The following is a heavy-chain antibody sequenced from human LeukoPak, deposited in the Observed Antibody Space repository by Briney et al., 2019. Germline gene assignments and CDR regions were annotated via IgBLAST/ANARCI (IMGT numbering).Heavy chain of an antibody. CDR3: AKSIAAAQVGYGMDV. Sequence: SLRLSCAASGFTFDDYAMHWVRQAPGKGLEWVSGISWNSGSMGYADSVKGRFTISRDNAKNSLYLQMNSLRAEDTALYYCAKSIAAAQVGYGMDVWGQGTTVTVSS. CDR2: ISWNSGSM. J-gene: IGHJ6*02. CDR1: GFTFDDYA. V-gene: IGHV3-9*01. D-gene: IGHD6-13*01.